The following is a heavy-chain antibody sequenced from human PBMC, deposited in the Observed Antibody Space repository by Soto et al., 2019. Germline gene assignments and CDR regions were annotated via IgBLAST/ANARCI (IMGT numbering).Heavy chain of an antibody. D-gene: IGHD3-10*01. Sequence: EVQLVESGGGLVQPGGSLRLSCAASGFTVSSNYMSWVRQAPGKGLEWVSVIYSGGSTYYADSVKGRFTISRDNSTNTLYLQMNSLRAEDTAVYYCAALWFGELFAFDIWGQGTMVTVSS. CDR1: GFTVSSNY. V-gene: IGHV3-66*01. CDR3: AALWFGELFAFDI. CDR2: IYSGGST. J-gene: IGHJ3*02.